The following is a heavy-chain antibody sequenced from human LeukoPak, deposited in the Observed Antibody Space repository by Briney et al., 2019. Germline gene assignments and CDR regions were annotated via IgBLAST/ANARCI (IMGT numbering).Heavy chain of an antibody. V-gene: IGHV3-30*18. CDR1: GFAFSSYG. J-gene: IGHJ6*02. Sequence: GGSLRLSCAASGFAFSSYGMHWVRQAPGKGLEWVAVISYDGSNKYYADSVKGRFTISRDNSKNTLYLQMNSLRAEDTAVYYCAKDRYYYGSGSYFLSYYYYGMDAWGQGTTVTVSS. CDR2: ISYDGSNK. D-gene: IGHD3-10*01. CDR3: AKDRYYYGSGSYFLSYYYYGMDA.